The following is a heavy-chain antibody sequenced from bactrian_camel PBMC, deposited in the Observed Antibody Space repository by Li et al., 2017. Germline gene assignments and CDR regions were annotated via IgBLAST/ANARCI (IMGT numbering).Heavy chain of an antibody. CDR1: GYTFSRSG. CDR2: IDSAGST. Sequence: QLVESGRGLVQPGGSLKLTCAASGYTFSRSGCMGWFRQFPGKEREGVAGIDSAGSTSYADSVMGRFTISRDNAKNTLYLLLNSLKTDDMAMYYCAKYRNSRPESIFDYWGQGTQVTVS. J-gene: IGHJ4*01. V-gene: IGHV3S42*01. D-gene: IGHD3*01. CDR3: AKYRNSRPESIFDY.